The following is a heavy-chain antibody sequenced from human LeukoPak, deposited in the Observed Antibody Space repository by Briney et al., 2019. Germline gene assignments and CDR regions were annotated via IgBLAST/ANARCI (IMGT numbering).Heavy chain of an antibody. V-gene: IGHV4-34*01. CDR1: GGSFSGYY. D-gene: IGHD3-10*01. J-gene: IGHJ5*02. Sequence: SETLSLTCAVYGGSFSGYYWSWIRQPPGKGLEWIGEINHSGSTNYNPSLKSRVTLSVDTSKNQFSLKLSSVTAADTAVYYCARSYGSGSYYKGNWFDPWGQGTLVTVSS. CDR3: ARSYGSGSYYKGNWFDP. CDR2: INHSGST.